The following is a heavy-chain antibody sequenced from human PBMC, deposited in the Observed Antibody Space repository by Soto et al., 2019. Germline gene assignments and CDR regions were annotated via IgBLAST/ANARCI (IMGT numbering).Heavy chain of an antibody. CDR1: GYTFTSYA. CDR2: INAGNGNT. D-gene: IGHD3-9*01. Sequence: QVQLVQSGAEVKKPGASVKVSCKASGYTFTSYAMHWVRQAPGQRLEWMGWINAGNGNTKYSQKFQGRVTITRDTSASTAYMELSSLRSEDTAVYYCARPLRYFDWLGYWGQGTLVTVSS. V-gene: IGHV1-3*01. CDR3: ARPLRYFDWLGY. J-gene: IGHJ4*02.